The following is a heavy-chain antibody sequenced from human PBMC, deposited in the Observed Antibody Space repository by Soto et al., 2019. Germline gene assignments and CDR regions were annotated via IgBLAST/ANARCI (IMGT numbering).Heavy chain of an antibody. CDR3: AKSYGGNYYGMDV. CDR1: GFTFSSYA. CDR2: ISGSGGST. D-gene: IGHD2-15*01. Sequence: GGSLILSCAASGFTFSSYAMSWVRQAPGKGLEWVSAISGSGGSTYYADSVKGRFTISRDNSKNTLYLQMNSLRAEDTAVYYCAKSYGGNYYGMDVWGQGSTVTVSS. V-gene: IGHV3-23*01. J-gene: IGHJ6*02.